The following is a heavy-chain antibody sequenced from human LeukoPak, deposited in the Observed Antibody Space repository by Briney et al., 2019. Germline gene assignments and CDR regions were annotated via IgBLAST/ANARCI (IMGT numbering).Heavy chain of an antibody. V-gene: IGHV3-9*01. CDR1: GFTFDDYA. J-gene: IGHJ6*02. CDR2: ISWNSGST. Sequence: GRSLRLSCAASGFTFDDYAMHWVRQAPGKGLEWVSGISWNSGSTGYADSVRGRFTISRDNAKNSLYLQMNSLRAEDTALYYCAKGNGDYYYYYGMDVWGQGTTVTVSS. D-gene: IGHD4-17*01. CDR3: AKGNGDYYYYYGMDV.